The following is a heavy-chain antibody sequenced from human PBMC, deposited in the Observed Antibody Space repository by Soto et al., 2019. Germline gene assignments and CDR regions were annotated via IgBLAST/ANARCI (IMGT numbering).Heavy chain of an antibody. CDR2: INHSGST. CDR1: GGSFSGYY. Sequence: QVQLQQWGAGLLKPSEPLSLTCAVYGGSFSGYYWSWIRQPPGKGLEWIGEINHSGSTNYNPSLRSRVTISVDTSKNQFSLKLSSVTAADTAVYYCARGRYCSGGSCQYDWFDPWGPGTLVTVSS. CDR3: ARGRYCSGGSCQYDWFDP. V-gene: IGHV4-34*01. J-gene: IGHJ5*02. D-gene: IGHD2-15*01.